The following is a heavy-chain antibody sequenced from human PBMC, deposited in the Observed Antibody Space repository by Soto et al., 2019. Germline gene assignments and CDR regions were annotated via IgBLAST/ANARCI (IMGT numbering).Heavy chain of an antibody. CDR1: GYTFTSYG. CDR3: ARGRYGYY. Sequence: QFHLVQSGAEVKKPGASVKVSCKASGYTFTSYGITWVRQAPGQGLEWMGWISAHNGNTDYAQKLQGRVIVTRDTSTSTAYMELRSLRSDDTAVYYCARGRYGYYWGQGALVTVSS. J-gene: IGHJ4*02. D-gene: IGHD1-1*01. V-gene: IGHV1-18*01. CDR2: ISAHNGNT.